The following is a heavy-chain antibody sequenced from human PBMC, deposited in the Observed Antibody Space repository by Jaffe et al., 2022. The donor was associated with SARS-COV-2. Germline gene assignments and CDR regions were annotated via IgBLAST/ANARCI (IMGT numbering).Heavy chain of an antibody. J-gene: IGHJ2*01. CDR2: INPTSGGT. Sequence: QVQLVQSGAEVKKPGASVKVSCRASGYTFTDYYIHWVRQAPGQGLEYMGWINPTSGGTNFARKFQGRVTMTRDTSISTAYMDLSRLTSDDTAVYYCARDIFRRDGYTNGHWHFDLWGRGTLVTVSS. CDR1: GYTFTDYY. V-gene: IGHV1-2*02. CDR3: ARDIFRRDGYTNGHWHFDL. D-gene: IGHD2-8*01.